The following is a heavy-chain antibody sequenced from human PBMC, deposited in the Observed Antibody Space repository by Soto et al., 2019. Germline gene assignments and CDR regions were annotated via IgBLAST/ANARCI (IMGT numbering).Heavy chain of an antibody. CDR1: GFTFSSYW. Sequence: GGSLRLSCAASGFTFSSYWMHWVRQAPGKGLVWVSRINSDGSSTSYADSVKGRFTISRDNAKNTLYLQMNSLRAEDTAVYYCASSVKTDYGDYSFDYWGQGTLVTVSS. J-gene: IGHJ4*02. CDR3: ASSVKTDYGDYSFDY. CDR2: INSDGSST. V-gene: IGHV3-74*01. D-gene: IGHD4-17*01.